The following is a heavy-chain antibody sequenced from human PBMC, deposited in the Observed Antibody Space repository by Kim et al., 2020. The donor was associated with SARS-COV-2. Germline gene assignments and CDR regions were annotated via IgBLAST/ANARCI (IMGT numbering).Heavy chain of an antibody. Sequence: SETLSLTCAVYGGSFSGYYWSWIRQPPGKGLEWIGEINHSGSTNYNPSLKSRVTISVDTSKNQFSLKLSSVTAADTAVYYCARGVYNWNDGRACDIWGQG. D-gene: IGHD1-1*01. CDR2: INHSGST. CDR1: GGSFSGYY. V-gene: IGHV4-34*01. CDR3: ARGVYNWNDGRACDI. J-gene: IGHJ3*02.